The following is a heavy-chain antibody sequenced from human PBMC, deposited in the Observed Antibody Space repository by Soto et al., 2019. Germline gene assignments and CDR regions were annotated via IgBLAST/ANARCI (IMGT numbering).Heavy chain of an antibody. CDR2: IITMFGTT. J-gene: IGHJ6*02. CDR3: ARVPKLHYYENSGSDTGFYYFNGMDV. D-gene: IGHD3-22*01. CDR1: GVTFNSYA. Sequence: QVQLVQSGAEVKKPGSSVKVSCKASGVTFNSYAISWVRQAPGQGLEWMGGIITMFGTTNYAQKFQGRVTIPAHASTSTAYMVLSSLRSEDAAVYYCARVPKLHYYENSGSDTGFYYFNGMDVWGQGTTVTVSS. V-gene: IGHV1-69*01.